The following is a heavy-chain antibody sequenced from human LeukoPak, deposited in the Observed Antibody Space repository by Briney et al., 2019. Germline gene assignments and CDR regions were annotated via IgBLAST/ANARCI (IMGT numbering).Heavy chain of an antibody. CDR3: AVVVTAIPLSYFDY. CDR1: GGTFSSYA. Sequence: GASAKVSCKASGGTFSSYAISWVRQAPGQGLEWMGGIIPIFGTANYAQKFQGRVTFTADESTSTAYMELSSLRSEDTAVYYCAVVVTAIPLSYFDYWGQGTLVTVSS. J-gene: IGHJ4*02. D-gene: IGHD2-21*02. V-gene: IGHV1-69*01. CDR2: IIPIFGTA.